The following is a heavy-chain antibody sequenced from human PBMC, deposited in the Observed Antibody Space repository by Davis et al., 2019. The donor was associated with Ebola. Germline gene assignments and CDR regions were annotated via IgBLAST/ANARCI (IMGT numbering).Heavy chain of an antibody. CDR2: IYPGDSDI. V-gene: IGHV5-51*01. D-gene: IGHD2-2*01. J-gene: IGHJ4*02. CDR1: GYSFTTYW. CDR3: ARQGTTSWDS. Sequence: GESLKISCKGSGYSFTTYWIGWVRQMPGKGLEWMGIIYPGDSDIRYSPSFQGQVTISVDKSIRTAYLHWNSLKASDTATYYCARQGTTSWDSWGQGTLVTVSS.